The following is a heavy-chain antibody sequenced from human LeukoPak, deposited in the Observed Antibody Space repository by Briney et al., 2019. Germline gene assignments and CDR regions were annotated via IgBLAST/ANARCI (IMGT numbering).Heavy chain of an antibody. CDR3: ARVSGSYPDAFDI. CDR2: IIPILGIA. V-gene: IGHV1-69*04. CDR1: GGTFSSYA. Sequence: ASVKVSCKASGGTFSSYAISWVRQAPGQGLEWMGRIIPILGIANYAQKFQGRVTITADKSTSTAYMELSSLRSEDTAVYYCARVSGSYPDAFDIWGQGTMVTVSS. D-gene: IGHD1-26*01. J-gene: IGHJ3*02.